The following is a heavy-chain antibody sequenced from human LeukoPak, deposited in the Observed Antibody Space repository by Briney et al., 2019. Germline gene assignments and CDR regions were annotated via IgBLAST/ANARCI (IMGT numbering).Heavy chain of an antibody. V-gene: IGHV1-2*02. D-gene: IGHD6-13*01. J-gene: IGHJ6*03. Sequence: ASVKVSCKASGYTFTGYYMHWVRQAPGHGLEWMGWINPNSGDTEYAQNFQGRVAMTRDTSISTAYMEVSTLRSDDTAVYYCARLNLAAAGEDYYYYYMDVWGKGTTVTVSS. CDR2: INPNSGDT. CDR3: ARLNLAAAGEDYYYYYMDV. CDR1: GYTFTGYY.